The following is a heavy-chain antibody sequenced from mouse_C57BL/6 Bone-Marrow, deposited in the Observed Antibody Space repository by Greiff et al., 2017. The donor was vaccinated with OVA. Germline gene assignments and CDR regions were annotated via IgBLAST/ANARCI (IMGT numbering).Heavy chain of an antibody. J-gene: IGHJ2*01. CDR1: GYSITSGYY. D-gene: IGHD1-1*01. Sequence: EVQLQESGPGLVKPSQSLSLTCSVTGYSITSGYYWNWIRQFPGNKLEWMGYISYDGSNNYNPSLKNRISITRDTSKNQLFLKLNSVTTEDTATYYCAREVRRFFDYWGQGTTLTVSS. CDR2: ISYDGSN. CDR3: AREVRRFFDY. V-gene: IGHV3-6*01.